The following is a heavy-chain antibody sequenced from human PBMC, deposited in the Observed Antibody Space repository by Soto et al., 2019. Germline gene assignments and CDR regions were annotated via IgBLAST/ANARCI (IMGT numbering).Heavy chain of an antibody. V-gene: IGHV3-30*03. CDR1: GFTFSHYG. CDR3: ASLAPSENYYYYYGMDV. J-gene: IGHJ6*02. CDR2: ISYDGRNE. Sequence: GGSLRLSCAASGFTFSHYGMHWVRQAPGKGLEWVAIISYDGRNEYYADSVKGRFTISRDNSKNTLYLQMNSLRAEDTAVYYCASLAPSENYYYYYGMDVWGQGTTVTVSS.